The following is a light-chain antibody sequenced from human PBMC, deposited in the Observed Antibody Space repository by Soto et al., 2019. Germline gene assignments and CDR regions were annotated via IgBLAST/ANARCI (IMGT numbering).Light chain of an antibody. Sequence: QSVLTQPRSVSGSPGQSVTISCTGTSSDVGGYNYVSWYQQHPGKAPKLMIYDVSKRPSGVPDRFSGSKSGNTASLTISGLQAEDEADYYCCSYAGMYSYVSAAGTKVTVL. J-gene: IGLJ1*01. CDR3: CSYAGMYSYV. CDR1: SSDVGGYNY. CDR2: DVS. V-gene: IGLV2-11*01.